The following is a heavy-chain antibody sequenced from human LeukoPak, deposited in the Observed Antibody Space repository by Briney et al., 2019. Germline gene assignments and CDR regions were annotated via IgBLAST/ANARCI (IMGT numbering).Heavy chain of an antibody. CDR2: IYHSGST. J-gene: IGHJ5*02. V-gene: IGHV4-38-2*02. CDR3: ANRMVRGVTSRQYNWFDP. D-gene: IGHD3-10*01. Sequence: SETLSLTCTVSGYSISSGYYWGWIRQPPGKGLEWTGSIYHSGSTNYNPSLKSRVTISVDTSKNQFSLKLSSVTAADTAVYYCANRMVRGVTSRQYNWFDPWGQGTLVTVSS. CDR1: GYSISSGYY.